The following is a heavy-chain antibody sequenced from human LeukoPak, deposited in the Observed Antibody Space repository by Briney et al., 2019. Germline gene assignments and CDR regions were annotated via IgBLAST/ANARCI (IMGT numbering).Heavy chain of an antibody. CDR2: INAGNGNT. J-gene: IGHJ4*02. CDR1: GYTFTSYT. V-gene: IGHV1-3*01. Sequence: ASVKVSCKASGYTFTSYTMHWVRQAPGQRLEWMGLINAGNGNTRYSQKFQGRVTITRDTSASTAYMELSSLRSEDTAVYSCARSERDYGDYYFDYWGQGTLVTVS. CDR3: ARSERDYGDYYFDY. D-gene: IGHD4-17*01.